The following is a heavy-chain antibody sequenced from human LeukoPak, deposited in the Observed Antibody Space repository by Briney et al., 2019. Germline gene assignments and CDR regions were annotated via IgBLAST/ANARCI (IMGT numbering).Heavy chain of an antibody. CDR1: GFTFCDFN. V-gene: IGHV3-53*01. D-gene: IGHD2-8*01. J-gene: IGHJ3*02. CDR3: ALTNAYSGGFDI. Sequence: GGSLRLSCAASGFTFCDFNMSWVRPAPGEGLEWVAVMYTGGNKDYVDSVKGRFTIPRDNSKNTLYLQVDSLRAEDTAVYYCALTNAYSGGFDIWGQGTMVTVSS. CDR2: MYTGGNK.